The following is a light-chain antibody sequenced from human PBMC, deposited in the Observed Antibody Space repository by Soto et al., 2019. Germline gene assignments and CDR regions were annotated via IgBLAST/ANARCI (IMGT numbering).Light chain of an antibody. CDR1: SGSIASNY. Sequence: NFMLTQPHSVSESPGKTVTISCTRSSGSIASNYVQWYQQRPGSSPTTVIYEDNQRPSGVTDRFSGSIDSSSNSASLTISGLKTEDEADYYCQSYDSSSQVFGGGTKLTVL. J-gene: IGLJ3*02. CDR2: EDN. V-gene: IGLV6-57*01. CDR3: QSYDSSSQV.